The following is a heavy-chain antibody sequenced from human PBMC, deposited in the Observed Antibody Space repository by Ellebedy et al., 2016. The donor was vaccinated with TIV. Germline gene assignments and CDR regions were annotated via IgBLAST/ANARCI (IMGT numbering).Heavy chain of an antibody. V-gene: IGHV3-7*03. Sequence: GESLKISCAASEFSFRSYWMTWVRQAPGKGLEWVASIRQDGDEKYYVDSVKGRFTISRANAKRSLFLHMESLEAEDTAVYYCARDGAYGDPDYYYYSGMSVWGQGTTVTVSS. J-gene: IGHJ6*02. CDR1: EFSFRSYW. CDR2: IRQDGDEK. D-gene: IGHD4-17*01. CDR3: ARDGAYGDPDYYYYSGMSV.